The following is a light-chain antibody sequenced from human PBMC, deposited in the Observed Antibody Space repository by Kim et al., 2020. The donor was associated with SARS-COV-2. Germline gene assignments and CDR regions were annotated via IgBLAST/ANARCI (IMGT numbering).Light chain of an antibody. CDR2: QDR. J-gene: IGLJ2*01. Sequence: SYELTQPPSVSVSPGQTATITCSGDKLGDKYACWYQQKPGQSPVLVIYQDRKRPSGIPERFSGSISGNTATLTISGTQAMDEADYYCQAWASSTMVFGGG. CDR1: KLGDKY. CDR3: QAWASSTMV. V-gene: IGLV3-1*01.